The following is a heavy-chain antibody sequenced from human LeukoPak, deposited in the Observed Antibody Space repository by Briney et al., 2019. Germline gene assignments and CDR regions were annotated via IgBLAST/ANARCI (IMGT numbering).Heavy chain of an antibody. Sequence: GGSLRLSCAASGFTFDDYAMHWVRQAPGKGLEWVSAISGSGGSTYYADSVKGRFTISRDNSKNTLYLQMNSLRAEDTAVYYCAKDRGGYCSGGSCLQTDYFDYWGQGTLVTVSS. CDR2: ISGSGGST. J-gene: IGHJ4*02. CDR1: GFTFDDYA. V-gene: IGHV3-23*01. D-gene: IGHD2-15*01. CDR3: AKDRGGYCSGGSCLQTDYFDY.